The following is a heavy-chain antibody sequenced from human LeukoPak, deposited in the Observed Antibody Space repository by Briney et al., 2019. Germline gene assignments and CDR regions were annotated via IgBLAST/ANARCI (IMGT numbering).Heavy chain of an antibody. J-gene: IGHJ4*02. CDR2: IIPILGIA. CDR3: ARDVMKTGTTNYYFDY. V-gene: IGHV1-69*04. D-gene: IGHD1-1*01. CDR1: GGTFSSYA. Sequence: VASVKVSCKASGGTFSSYAISWVRQAPGQGLEWMGRIIPILGIANYAQKFQGRVTITADKSTSTAYMELSSLRSEDTAVYYCARDVMKTGTTNYYFDYWGQGTLVTVSS.